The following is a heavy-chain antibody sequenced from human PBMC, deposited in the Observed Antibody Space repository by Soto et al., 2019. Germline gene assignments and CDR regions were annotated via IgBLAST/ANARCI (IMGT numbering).Heavy chain of an antibody. Sequence: QVQLVESGGGVVQPERSLRLSCVASGFTFNLYTMHWLRQAPGKGLEWVAVISGDGHSQYYADSVQGRFTISRDNSKNTLHLQMNSLRVVDTAMYYCARVSVPTDNYAPLGPWDQGTLVTVSS. CDR3: ARVSVPTDNYAPLGP. J-gene: IGHJ5*02. CDR2: ISGDGHSQ. V-gene: IGHV3-30-3*01. CDR1: GFTFNLYT. D-gene: IGHD1-20*01.